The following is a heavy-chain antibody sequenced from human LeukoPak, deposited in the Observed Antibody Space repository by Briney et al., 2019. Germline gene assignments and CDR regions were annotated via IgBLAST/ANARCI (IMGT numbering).Heavy chain of an antibody. Sequence: GGSLRLSCAASGFTFSAYWMHWVRQVPGKGLVWVSRINNDGTATFFADSVKCRFTISRDNSNNTLYLQMNSLRAEDTAVYYCAKGTVDYGDYGYYYYYMDVWGKGTTVTISS. CDR2: INNDGTAT. CDR1: GFTFSAYW. CDR3: AKGTVDYGDYGYYYYYMDV. V-gene: IGHV3-74*01. J-gene: IGHJ6*03. D-gene: IGHD4-17*01.